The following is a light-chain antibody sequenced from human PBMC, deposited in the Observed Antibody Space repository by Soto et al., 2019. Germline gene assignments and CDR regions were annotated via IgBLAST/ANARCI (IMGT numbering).Light chain of an antibody. CDR1: SGHSSYI. CDR3: ETWDSNTRV. V-gene: IGLV4-60*02. J-gene: IGLJ1*01. CDR2: LEGSGSY. Sequence: QLVLTQSSSASASLGSSVNLTFTLSSGHSSYIIAWHQQQPGKAPRYLMKLEGSGSYNKGSGVPDRFSGSSSGADRYLTISTLQFEDEADYYCETWDSNTRVFGTGTKLTVL.